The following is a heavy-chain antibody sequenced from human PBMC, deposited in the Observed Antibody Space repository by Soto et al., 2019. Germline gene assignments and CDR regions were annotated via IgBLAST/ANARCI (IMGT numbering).Heavy chain of an antibody. Sequence: SVKVSCKASGGTFSGYAISWVRQAPGQGLEWMGGIIPIFGTANYAQKFQGRVTITADESTSTAYMELSSLRSEDTAVYYCASSSSPGYYYYGMDVWGQGTTVTVSS. D-gene: IGHD6-6*01. J-gene: IGHJ6*02. CDR2: IIPIFGTA. V-gene: IGHV1-69*13. CDR1: GGTFSGYA. CDR3: ASSSSPGYYYYGMDV.